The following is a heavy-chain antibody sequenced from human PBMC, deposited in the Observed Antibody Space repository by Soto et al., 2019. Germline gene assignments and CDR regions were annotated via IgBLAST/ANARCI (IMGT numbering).Heavy chain of an antibody. Sequence: GGSLRLSCAASGFTFRSYAMSWVRQAPGKGLEWVSAISGSGGSTYYADSVKGRFTISRDNSKNTLYLQMNSLRAEDTAVYYCARDRGPYGDYGWFDPWGQGTLVTVSS. J-gene: IGHJ5*02. V-gene: IGHV3-23*01. D-gene: IGHD4-17*01. CDR3: ARDRGPYGDYGWFDP. CDR1: GFTFRSYA. CDR2: ISGSGGST.